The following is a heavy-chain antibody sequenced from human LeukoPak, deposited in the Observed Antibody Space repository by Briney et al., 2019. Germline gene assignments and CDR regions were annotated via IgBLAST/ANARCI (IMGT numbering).Heavy chain of an antibody. CDR2: IYYSGST. CDR1: GGSISSSSYY. D-gene: IGHD3-3*01. CDR3: ASLFGGY. Sequence: SETLSLTCTVPGGSISSSSYYWGWIRQPPGKGLEWIGSIYYSGSTYYNPSLKSRVTISVDTSKNQFSLKLSSVAAADTAVYYCASLFGGYWGQGTLVTVSS. J-gene: IGHJ4*02. V-gene: IGHV4-39*01.